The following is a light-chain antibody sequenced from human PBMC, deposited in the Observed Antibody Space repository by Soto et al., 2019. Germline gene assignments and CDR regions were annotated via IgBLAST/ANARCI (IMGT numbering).Light chain of an antibody. CDR2: GAS. V-gene: IGKV3-20*01. J-gene: IGKJ2*01. CDR1: QSVGSNY. CDR3: QQYGHSPYT. Sequence: EFVLTQSPATLSLSPGEGATLSGRARQSVGSNYLAWFQQKLGRAPRLLIYGASSRATGIPDRFSGSGSGTDFTLTMTRLEPEDSAVYYCQQYGHSPYTFGQGTKVDIK.